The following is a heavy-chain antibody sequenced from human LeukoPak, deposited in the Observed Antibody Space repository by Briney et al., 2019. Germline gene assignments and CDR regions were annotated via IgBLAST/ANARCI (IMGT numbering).Heavy chain of an antibody. D-gene: IGHD2-15*01. CDR1: GFTFSNYA. CDR2: IYSGGST. J-gene: IGHJ4*02. CDR3: ARDTRGFDY. Sequence: QSGGSLRLSCAASGFTFSNYAMSWVRQAPGKGLEWVSVIYSGGSTYYADSVKGRFTISRDNSKNTLYLQMNSLRAEDTAVYYCARDTRGFDYWGQGTLVTVSS. V-gene: IGHV3-66*02.